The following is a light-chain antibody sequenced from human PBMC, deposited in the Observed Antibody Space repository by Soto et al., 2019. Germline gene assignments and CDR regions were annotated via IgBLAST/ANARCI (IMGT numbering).Light chain of an antibody. J-gene: IGKJ3*01. CDR1: QGIRNN. CDR3: QKYYSVPFT. V-gene: IGKV1-27*01. Sequence: DIQMTQSPSSLSASAGDKVTITCRASQGIRNNLAWSQPKPGKVPTLLIYAASTLQSGVPSRFSGSGSGTDFTLTISSLQPEDVATYYCQKYYSVPFTFGPGTKVEIK. CDR2: AAS.